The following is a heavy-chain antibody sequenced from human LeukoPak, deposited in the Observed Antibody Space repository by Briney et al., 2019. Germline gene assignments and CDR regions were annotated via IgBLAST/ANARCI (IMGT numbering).Heavy chain of an antibody. Sequence: PSETLSLTCTVSGGSISSYYWSWIRQPPGKGLEWVGYIYYSGSTNYNPSLKSRVTISVDTSKNQFSLKLSSVTAADTAVYYCARSRSPYYYYYYMDVWGKGTTVTVSS. J-gene: IGHJ6*03. CDR2: IYYSGST. CDR3: ARSRSPYYYYYYMDV. CDR1: GGSISSYY. D-gene: IGHD1-26*01. V-gene: IGHV4-59*01.